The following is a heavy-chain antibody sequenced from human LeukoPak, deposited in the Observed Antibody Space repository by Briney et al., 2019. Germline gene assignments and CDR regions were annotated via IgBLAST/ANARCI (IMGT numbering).Heavy chain of an antibody. J-gene: IGHJ4*02. CDR2: VSYSGST. V-gene: IGHV4-59*08. CDR3: ASQGSDSGWFYF. CDR1: GVSMRTYY. D-gene: IGHD6-19*01. Sequence: SETLSLTCTVSGVSMRTYYWSWIRQPPGKGLEWIGYVSYSGSTNYNPSLKSRLTTSIDTSETQFSLKMTSVTAADTAVYYCASQGSDSGWFYFWGQGTLVTVSS.